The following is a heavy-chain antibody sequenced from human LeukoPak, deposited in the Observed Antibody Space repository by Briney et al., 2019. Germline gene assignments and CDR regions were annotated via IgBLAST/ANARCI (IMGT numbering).Heavy chain of an antibody. Sequence: GGSLRLSCAVSGFTFTSYAMSWVRQAPGKGLEWVTGISGSGISTYYADSVKGRLTISRDNSKSTLYLQMNSLGAEDTAVYYCVKSREQWAPFDYWGQGTLVTVSS. CDR2: ISGSGIST. CDR1: GFTFTSYA. CDR3: VKSREQWAPFDY. J-gene: IGHJ4*02. D-gene: IGHD6-19*01. V-gene: IGHV3-23*01.